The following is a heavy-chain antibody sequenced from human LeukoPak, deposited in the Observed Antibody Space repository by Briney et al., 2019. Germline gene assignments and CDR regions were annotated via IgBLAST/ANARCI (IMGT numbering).Heavy chain of an antibody. Sequence: SGGSLRLSCAASGFTFSTYSMNWVRQAPGKGLEWVSYISSSSSTIFYADSVKGRFTISRDNAKNSLYLQMNSLRAEDTAVYYCARAGRFLEWSTLPTDYWGQGTLVTVSS. D-gene: IGHD3-3*01. J-gene: IGHJ4*02. CDR3: ARAGRFLEWSTLPTDY. CDR2: ISSSSSTI. CDR1: GFTFSTYS. V-gene: IGHV3-48*01.